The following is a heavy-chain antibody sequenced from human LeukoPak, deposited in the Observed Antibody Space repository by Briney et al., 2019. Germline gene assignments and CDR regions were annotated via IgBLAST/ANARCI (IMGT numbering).Heavy chain of an antibody. V-gene: IGHV3-30*18. CDR3: AKEDDIVCSFDY. CDR2: VSYDGSNK. D-gene: IGHD2-15*01. J-gene: IGHJ4*02. CDR1: GFTFSCYG. Sequence: GGSLRHSCAASGFTFSCYGMHWVRQAPGKGLEWLAVVSYDGSNKYYADSVKGRFTISRDNSKNTLYLQMNSLRAEDTAMYYCAKEDDIVCSFDYWGQGTLVTVSS.